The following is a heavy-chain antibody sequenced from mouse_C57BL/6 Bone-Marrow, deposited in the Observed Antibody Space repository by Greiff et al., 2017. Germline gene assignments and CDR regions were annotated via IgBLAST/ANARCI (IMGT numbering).Heavy chain of an antibody. CDR1: GFTFSSYA. J-gene: IGHJ4*01. CDR2: ISDGGSYT. CDR3: AREEYAMDY. Sequence: DVKVEESGGGLVKPGGSLKLSCAASGFTFSSYAMSWVRQTPEKRLEWVATISDGGSYTYYPDNVKGRFTISRDNAKNNLYMQMSHLKSEDTAMYYCAREEYAMDYWGQGTSVTVSS. V-gene: IGHV5-4*01.